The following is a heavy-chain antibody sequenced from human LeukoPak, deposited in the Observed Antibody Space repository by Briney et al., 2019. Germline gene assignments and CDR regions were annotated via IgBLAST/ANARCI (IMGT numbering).Heavy chain of an antibody. CDR3: AKARSGFVYGDFDY. Sequence: GGSLRLSCAASGFTFSNYVMSWVRKAPGKGLEWVSDISGIGDNTYYADSVKGRFTISRDNSNNTLYLQMHSLRAEDTALYYCAKARSGFVYGDFDYWGQGTLVTVSS. D-gene: IGHD4-17*01. V-gene: IGHV3-23*01. CDR1: GFTFSNYV. J-gene: IGHJ4*02. CDR2: ISGIGDNT.